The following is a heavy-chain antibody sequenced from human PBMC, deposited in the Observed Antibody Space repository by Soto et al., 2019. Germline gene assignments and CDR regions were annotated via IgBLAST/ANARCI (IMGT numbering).Heavy chain of an antibody. D-gene: IGHD2-15*01. CDR3: ARGGPGLSRIYYYYGMDV. CDR2: INHSGST. Sequence: PSETLSLTCAVYGGSFSGYYWSWIRQPPGKGLEWIGEINHSGSTNYNPSLKGRVTISVDTSKNQFSLKLSSVTAADTAVYYCARGGPGLSRIYYYYGMDVWGQGTTVTVSS. V-gene: IGHV4-34*01. J-gene: IGHJ6*01. CDR1: GGSFSGYY.